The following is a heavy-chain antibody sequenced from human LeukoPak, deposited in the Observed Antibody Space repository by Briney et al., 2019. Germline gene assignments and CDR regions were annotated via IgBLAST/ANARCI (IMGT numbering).Heavy chain of an antibody. J-gene: IGHJ4*02. CDR1: GGSISSSSYY. CDR2: IYYSGST. D-gene: IGHD5-12*01. Sequence: SETLSLTCTVSGGSISSSSYYWGWIRQPPGKGLEWIGSIYYSGSTYYNPSLKSRVTISRDTSSIRFSLRLSSVTAADTATYYCASERGLSGYTFDYWGQGIMVTVSS. CDR3: ASERGLSGYTFDY. V-gene: IGHV4-39*07.